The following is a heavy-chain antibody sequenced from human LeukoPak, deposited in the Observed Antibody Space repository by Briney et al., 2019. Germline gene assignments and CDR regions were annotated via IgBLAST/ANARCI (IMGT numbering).Heavy chain of an antibody. CDR1: GFTFSSYG. V-gene: IGHV3-23*01. Sequence: GGSLRLSCAASGFTFSSYGMNWVRQAPGKGLEWVSGFSGSTGSTHYADSVKGRFTISRDNSRDTRSLQMNSLRGEDTAVYYCARGGMRGKISYTYYYMDVWGKGTTVTVSS. CDR2: FSGSTGST. J-gene: IGHJ6*03. CDR3: ARGGMRGKISYTYYYMDV. D-gene: IGHD2-2*02.